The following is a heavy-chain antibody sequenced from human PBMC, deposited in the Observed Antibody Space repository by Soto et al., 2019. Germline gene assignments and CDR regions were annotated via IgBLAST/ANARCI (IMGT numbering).Heavy chain of an antibody. CDR1: GFTSSSYG. Sequence: EGQLLESGGGLVQPGGSLRVSCAASGFTSSSYGMNWVRQAPGKGLEWVSGIRGSDTNTQYADSVKGRFTISRDNSKNTLYLQMNSLRPEDTAVYYCAKSGDSAGWGIDFWGQGTLVTVSS. V-gene: IGHV3-23*01. D-gene: IGHD6-19*01. J-gene: IGHJ4*02. CDR2: IRGSDTNT. CDR3: AKSGDSAGWGIDF.